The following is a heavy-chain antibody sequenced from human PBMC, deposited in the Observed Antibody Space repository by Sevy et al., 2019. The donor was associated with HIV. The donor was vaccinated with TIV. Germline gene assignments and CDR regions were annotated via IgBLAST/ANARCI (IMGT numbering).Heavy chain of an antibody. D-gene: IGHD2-2*01. J-gene: IGHJ4*02. CDR1: GFTFGDYD. CDR2: IRSKPYDWTT. V-gene: IGHV3-49*03. CDR3: ARGRIPAMSGITDY. Sequence: GGSLRLSCTASGFTFGDYDRSWFRQAPGKGLEGIGLIRSKPYDWTTEYAASVKHRFTISRDDSKGIVYLQMNSLKSEDTAVYYCARGRIPAMSGITDYWGQGTLITVSS.